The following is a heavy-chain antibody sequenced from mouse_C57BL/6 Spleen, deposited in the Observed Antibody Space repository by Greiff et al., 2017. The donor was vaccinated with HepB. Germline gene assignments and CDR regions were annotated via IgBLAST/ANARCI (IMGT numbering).Heavy chain of an antibody. CDR3: ARERLRRTGYAMDY. Sequence: EVQLVESGGGLVKPGGSLKLSCAASGFTFSSYAMSWVRQTPEKRLEWVATISDGGSYTYYPDNVKGRFTISRDNAKNNLYLQMSHLKSEDTAMYYCARERLRRTGYAMDYWGQGTSVTVSS. CDR1: GFTFSSYA. V-gene: IGHV5-4*01. J-gene: IGHJ4*01. D-gene: IGHD2-2*01. CDR2: ISDGGSYT.